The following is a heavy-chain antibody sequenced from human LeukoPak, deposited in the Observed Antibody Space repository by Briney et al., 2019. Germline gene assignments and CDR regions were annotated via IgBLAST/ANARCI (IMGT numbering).Heavy chain of an antibody. CDR2: TIPILGIA. CDR3: AREVGSSSSLYYYYGMDV. D-gene: IGHD6-6*01. V-gene: IGHV1-69*04. J-gene: IGHJ6*02. Sequence: SVKVSCKASGGTFSSYAISWVRQAPGQGLEWMGRTIPILGIANYAQKFQGRVTITADKSTSTAYMELSSLRSEDTAVYYCAREVGSSSSLYYYYGMDVWGQGTTVTVSS. CDR1: GGTFSSYA.